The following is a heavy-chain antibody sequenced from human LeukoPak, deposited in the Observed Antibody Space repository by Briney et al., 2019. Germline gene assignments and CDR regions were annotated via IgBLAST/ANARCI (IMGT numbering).Heavy chain of an antibody. J-gene: IGHJ4*02. CDR2: ISSSSSYI. CDR3: AKVRDGYNYLVYFDY. D-gene: IGHD5-24*01. CDR1: GFTFSSYS. V-gene: IGHV3-21*04. Sequence: GGSLRLSCAASGFTFSSYSMNWVRQAPGKGLEWVSSISSSSSYIYYADSVKGRFTISRDNSKNTLYLQMNSLRAEDTAVYYCAKVRDGYNYLVYFDYWGQGTLVTVSS.